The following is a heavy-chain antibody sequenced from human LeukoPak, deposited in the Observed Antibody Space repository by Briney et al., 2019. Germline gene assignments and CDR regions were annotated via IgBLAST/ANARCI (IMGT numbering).Heavy chain of an antibody. J-gene: IGHJ5*02. CDR2: FFHSGNT. CDR3: ARDSLGGGSYYSDWFDP. V-gene: IGHV4-38-2*02. D-gene: IGHD1-26*01. Sequence: SETLSLTCTVSGYSISGGYYWGWIRQPPGKGLEWSGSFFHSGNTYYKPSLKSRVTISIDTSKNQFSLKVTSVTAADTAVYYCARDSLGGGSYYSDWFDPWGQGTLVTVSS. CDR1: GYSISGGYY.